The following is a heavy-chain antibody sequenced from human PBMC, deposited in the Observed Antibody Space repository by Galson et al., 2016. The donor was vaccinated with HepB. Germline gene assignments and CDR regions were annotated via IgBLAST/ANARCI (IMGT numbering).Heavy chain of an antibody. CDR2: VSYEGTND. J-gene: IGHJ4*02. Sequence: SLRLSCAASGFTFSDYVMHWVRQAPGKGLEGVAVVSYEGTNDYYAESVKGRFTISRDNSKTTLSLQLNNLRGEDTAVYYCARFSGWRPKSGIDYWGQGTLVTVSS. CDR3: ARFSGWRPKSGIDY. D-gene: IGHD6-19*01. V-gene: IGHV3-30*04. CDR1: GFTFSDYV.